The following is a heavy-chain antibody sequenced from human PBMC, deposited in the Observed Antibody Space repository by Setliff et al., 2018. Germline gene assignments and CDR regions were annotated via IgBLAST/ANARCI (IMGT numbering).Heavy chain of an antibody. Sequence: PSETLSLTCSVYGGSFSGYYWSWIRQPPGKRQEWFGEIIHSGSTNYNPSLKSRVTISMDTSKNQFSLKVSSVTAASRAVYYCARSFSRRGKFLLDYWGQGALVTVSS. D-gene: IGHD1-26*01. CDR2: IIHSGST. J-gene: IGHJ4*02. CDR3: ARSFSRRGKFLLDY. V-gene: IGHV4-34*12. CDR1: GGSFSGYY.